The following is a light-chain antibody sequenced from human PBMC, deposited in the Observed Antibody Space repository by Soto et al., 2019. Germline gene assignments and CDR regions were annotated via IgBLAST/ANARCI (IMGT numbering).Light chain of an antibody. CDR1: QSVSIN. CDR3: QQYNNWPRT. CDR2: GAS. J-gene: IGKJ1*01. Sequence: ETVMTQSPATLSVSPGEGATLSCRAGQSVSINLAWYQQKPGQAPRLLIYGASTRATGIPARFSGSGSGTEFTLTISSLQSEDFAVYYCQQYNNWPRTFGQGTKVEIK. V-gene: IGKV3-15*01.